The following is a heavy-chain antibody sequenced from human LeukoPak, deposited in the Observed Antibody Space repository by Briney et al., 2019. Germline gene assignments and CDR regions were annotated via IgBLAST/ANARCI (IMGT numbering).Heavy chain of an antibody. CDR1: GGSISSYY. Sequence: SETLSLTCTVSGGSISSYYWSWIRQPAGKGLEWIGRIYTSGSTNYNPSLKSRVTMSVDTSKNQFSLKLSSVTAADTAVYYCARLNPYDFWSGLHYYYMDVWGKGTTVTVSS. CDR2: IYTSGST. D-gene: IGHD3-3*01. CDR3: ARLNPYDFWSGLHYYYMDV. J-gene: IGHJ6*03. V-gene: IGHV4-4*07.